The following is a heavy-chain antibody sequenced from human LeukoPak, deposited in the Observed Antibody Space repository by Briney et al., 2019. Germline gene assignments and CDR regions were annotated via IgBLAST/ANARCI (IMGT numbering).Heavy chain of an antibody. J-gene: IGHJ4*02. Sequence: PGGSLRLSCASSGFTFSNSAMSWVRQAPGKGLEWVAVISYDGTYKYYAGSVKGRFTISRDNSKNTLYLQMNSLRAEDTAVYYCARGGGACINGLCYIDYWGQGTLVTVSS. D-gene: IGHD2-8*01. V-gene: IGHV3-30*01. CDR1: GFTFSNSA. CDR2: ISYDGTYK. CDR3: ARGGGACINGLCYIDY.